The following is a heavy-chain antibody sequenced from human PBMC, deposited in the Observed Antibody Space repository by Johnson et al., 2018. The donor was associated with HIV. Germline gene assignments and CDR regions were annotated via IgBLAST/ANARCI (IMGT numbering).Heavy chain of an antibody. J-gene: IGHJ3*02. CDR2: IKQDGSKK. D-gene: IGHD4-23*01. CDR3: ANLGDYGGNNGFDI. CDR1: GFTFSTYW. Sequence: VQLVESGGGLVQPGGSLRLSCAASGFTFSTYWMSWVRQAPGKGLEWVANIKQDGSKKNYVDSVKGRFTISRDNAKNSVFLQVNSLRTEDTAVYYCANLGDYGGNNGFDIWGQGTMVTVSS. V-gene: IGHV3-7*01.